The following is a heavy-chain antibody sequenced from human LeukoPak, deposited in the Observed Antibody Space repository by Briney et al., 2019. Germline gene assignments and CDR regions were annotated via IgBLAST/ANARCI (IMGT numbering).Heavy chain of an antibody. CDR1: GFTFSSYA. J-gene: IGHJ2*01. Sequence: GGSLRLSCAASGFTFSSYAMSWVRQAPGKGLEWVAVISYDGSNKYYADSVKGRFTISRDNSKNTLYLQMNSLRAEDTAVYYCAKDGGVGSWYWYFDLWGRGTLVTVSS. D-gene: IGHD6-13*01. CDR2: ISYDGSNK. CDR3: AKDGGVGSWYWYFDL. V-gene: IGHV3-30*18.